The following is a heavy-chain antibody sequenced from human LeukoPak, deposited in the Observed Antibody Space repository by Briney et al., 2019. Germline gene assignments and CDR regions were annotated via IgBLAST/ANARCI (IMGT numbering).Heavy chain of an antibody. V-gene: IGHV3-53*01. CDR3: AKMTTRSASGSPDS. D-gene: IGHD3-10*01. Sequence: PGGSLRLSCAASGFTVSGNYMSWVRQAPGKGLEWVSVIYSGGSTYYADSVKGRFTISRDNSKNTLYLQMNSLRAEDTAVYYCAKMTTRSASGSPDSLAQGTLVTVSS. CDR2: IYSGGST. CDR1: GFTVSGNY. J-gene: IGHJ4*02.